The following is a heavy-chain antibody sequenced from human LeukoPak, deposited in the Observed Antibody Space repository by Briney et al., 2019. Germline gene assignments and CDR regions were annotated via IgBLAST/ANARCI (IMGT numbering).Heavy chain of an antibody. D-gene: IGHD5-12*01. CDR1: GFTFSSYA. V-gene: IGHV3-30*04. J-gene: IGHJ4*02. CDR3: ARESSVAPFDY. Sequence: GRSLRLFCAASGFTFSSYAMHWVRQAPGKGLEWVAVISYDGSNKYYADSVKGRFTISRDNSKNALYLQMNSLRAEDTAVYYCARESSVAPFDYLGQGALVTVSS. CDR2: ISYDGSNK.